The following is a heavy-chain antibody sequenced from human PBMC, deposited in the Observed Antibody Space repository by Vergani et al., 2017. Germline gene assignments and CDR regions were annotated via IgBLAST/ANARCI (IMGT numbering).Heavy chain of an antibody. J-gene: IGHJ5*02. Sequence: QLQLQESGPGLVKPSETLSLTCTVSGGSISGSSYYWGWIRQPPGKGLEWIGSNYYSGSTYYNPSLKSRVTISVDTSKNQFSLKLSSVTAAGTAVYYCARHMKAVGIPIWFDPWGQGTLVTVSS. CDR2: NYYSGST. CDR3: ARHMKAVGIPIWFDP. D-gene: IGHD6-13*01. CDR1: GGSISGSSYY. V-gene: IGHV4-39*01.